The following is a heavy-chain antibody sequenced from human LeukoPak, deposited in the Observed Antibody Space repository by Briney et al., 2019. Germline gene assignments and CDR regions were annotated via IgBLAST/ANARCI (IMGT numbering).Heavy chain of an antibody. V-gene: IGHV1-69*05. J-gene: IGHJ3*02. CDR1: GGTFSSYA. CDR3: ARDIAARPDAFNI. D-gene: IGHD6-6*01. CDR2: IIPIFGTA. Sequence: SVKVSCKASGGTFSSYAISWVRQAPGQGLEWMGGIIPIFGTANYAQKFQGRVTITTDESTSTAYMELSSLRSEDTAVYYCARDIAARPDAFNIWGQGTMVTVSS.